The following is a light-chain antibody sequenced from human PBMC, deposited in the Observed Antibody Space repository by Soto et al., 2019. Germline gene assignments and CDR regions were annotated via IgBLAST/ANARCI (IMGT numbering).Light chain of an antibody. Sequence: DIKMTQYPSSLSAAVGDRVTTACRASQSISSNLNWYQQKPGQAPKLLIYAASRWQSGVPARFSGSRSGTDFTLTISNLQPEDFATYYCQQSDSSLGTLGQGTKVDIK. CDR1: QSISSN. V-gene: IGKV1-39*01. J-gene: IGKJ1*01. CDR3: QQSDSSLGT. CDR2: AAS.